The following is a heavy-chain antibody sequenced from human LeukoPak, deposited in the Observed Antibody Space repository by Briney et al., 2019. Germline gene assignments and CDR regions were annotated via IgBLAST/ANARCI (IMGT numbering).Heavy chain of an antibody. Sequence: SETLSLTCTVSGGSISSYYWSWIRQPPGKGLEWIGYIYYSGSTNYSPSLKSRVTISVDTSKNQFSLKLSSVTAADTAVYYCARLTSSNSGSSFDYWGQGTLVTVSS. CDR2: IYYSGST. J-gene: IGHJ4*02. CDR1: GGSISSYY. V-gene: IGHV4-59*08. D-gene: IGHD1-1*01. CDR3: ARLTSSNSGSSFDY.